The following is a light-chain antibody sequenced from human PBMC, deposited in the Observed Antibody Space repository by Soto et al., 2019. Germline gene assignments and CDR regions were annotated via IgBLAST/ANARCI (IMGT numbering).Light chain of an antibody. J-gene: IGKJ1*01. CDR2: EAS. CDR1: HDISTY. CDR3: QQYYNWPRT. V-gene: IGKV1D-8*03. Sequence: VIWMTQSPSLLSPARGHRVTITFLASHDISTYLAWYQQKPGKAPKLMIYEASTLQRGVPSRFSGSGSGTYFTLTISSLRSEDFAVYFCQQYYNWPRTFGQGTKVDIK.